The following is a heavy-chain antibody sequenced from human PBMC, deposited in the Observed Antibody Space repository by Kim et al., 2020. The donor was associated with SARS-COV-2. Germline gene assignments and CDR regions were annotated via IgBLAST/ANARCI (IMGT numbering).Heavy chain of an antibody. V-gene: IGHV3-48*02. D-gene: IGHD3-10*01. CDR1: GFNFRNHR. CDR2: ISSTGSKT. J-gene: IGHJ4*02. Sequence: GGSLRLSCAASGFNFRNHRMNWVRQVPGKGLEWVSYISSTGSKTDSADSVKGRFTISRDNAKNSVYLQMNSLRDEDTAVYFCAREASGILVFDNWGQGTLVTVSS. CDR3: AREASGILVFDN.